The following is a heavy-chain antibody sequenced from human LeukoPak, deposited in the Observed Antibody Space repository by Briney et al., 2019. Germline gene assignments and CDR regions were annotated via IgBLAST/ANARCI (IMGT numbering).Heavy chain of an antibody. V-gene: IGHV3-7*03. CDR3: ATTGYSNRNY. CDR1: GFTFSSYW. D-gene: IGHD6-13*01. Sequence: GGSLRLSCAASGFTFSSYWMSWVRQAPGKGLEWVANIKQDGSEKYYVDSVKGRFTISRDNAKNTLYLQMNSLRHEDMAVYYCATTGYSNRNYWGQGTLVTVSS. CDR2: IKQDGSEK. J-gene: IGHJ4*02.